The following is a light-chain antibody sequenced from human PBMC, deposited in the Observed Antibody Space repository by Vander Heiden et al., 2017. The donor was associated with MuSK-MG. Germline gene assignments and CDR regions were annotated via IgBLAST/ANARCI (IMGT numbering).Light chain of an antibody. J-gene: IGLJ2*01. CDR2: QDS. V-gene: IGLV3-1*01. Sequence: SYELTQPPSVSVSPGQTASITCSGDKLGDKYASWYQQKPGQSPVLVIYQDSKRPSGIPERFSGSNSGNTATLTISGTQAMDEADYYCQAWDSRNVVCGGGTKLTVL. CDR1: KLGDKY. CDR3: QAWDSRNVV.